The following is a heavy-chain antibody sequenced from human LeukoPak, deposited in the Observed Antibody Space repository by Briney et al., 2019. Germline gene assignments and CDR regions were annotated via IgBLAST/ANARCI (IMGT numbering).Heavy chain of an antibody. Sequence: SETLSLTCTVSGGSISSSSYYWGWVRQPPGKGLEWIGSIYYSGSTYYNPSLKSRVTISVDTSKNQFSLKLSSVTAADTAVYYCAGGIKVPHAFDIWGQGTMVTVSS. J-gene: IGHJ3*02. CDR1: GGSISSSSYY. CDR3: AGGIKVPHAFDI. CDR2: IYYSGST. V-gene: IGHV4-39*07.